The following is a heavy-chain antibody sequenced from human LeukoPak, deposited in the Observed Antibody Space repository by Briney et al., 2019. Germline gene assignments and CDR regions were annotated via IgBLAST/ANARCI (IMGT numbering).Heavy chain of an antibody. Sequence: ASVKVSCKASGYTFTGYYMHWVRQAPGQGLEWMGWINPNSGGTNYAQKFQGRVTMTRDTSISTAYMELSRVRSDDTAVYYCARVKSSAVAGNLDYWGQGTLVTVSS. V-gene: IGHV1-2*02. CDR1: GYTFTGYY. CDR3: ARVKSSAVAGNLDY. J-gene: IGHJ4*02. D-gene: IGHD6-19*01. CDR2: INPNSGGT.